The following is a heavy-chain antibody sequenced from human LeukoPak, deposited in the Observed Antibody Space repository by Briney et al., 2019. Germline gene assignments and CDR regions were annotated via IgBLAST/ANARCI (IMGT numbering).Heavy chain of an antibody. J-gene: IGHJ4*02. V-gene: IGHV3-30*02. D-gene: IGHD3-10*01. CDR2: IRYDESDK. CDR1: GFTFRNYG. Sequence: GGSLRLSCAASGFTFRNYGMHWVRQAPGKGLEWLAFIRYDESDKYYADSVRGRFTISRDNSRNTLFLQVNSLRLEDTAVYYCAKGRNYGSGGSTPHYDYWGQGTLVIVSS. CDR3: AKGRNYGSGGSTPHYDY.